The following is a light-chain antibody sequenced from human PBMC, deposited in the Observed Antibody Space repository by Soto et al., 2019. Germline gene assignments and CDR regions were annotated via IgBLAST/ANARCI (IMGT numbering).Light chain of an antibody. CDR2: GAS. CDR3: QQYVISPWT. J-gene: IGKJ1*01. CDR1: QSLSSSN. Sequence: EIVLTQSPGTLSLSPGERVTLSCRASQSLSSSNLAWYQQKPGQAPRLLIYGASSRATGIPDRFSGSGSRTDFTLTISRLEPEDFAVYYCQQYVISPWTFGQGTKVDNK. V-gene: IGKV3-20*01.